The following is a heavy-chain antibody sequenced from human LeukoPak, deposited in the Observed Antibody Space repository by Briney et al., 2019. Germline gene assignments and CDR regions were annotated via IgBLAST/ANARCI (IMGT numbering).Heavy chain of an antibody. J-gene: IGHJ4*02. V-gene: IGHV3-23*01. CDR3: AKSPLYCSGGSCYSTYYFDY. CDR1: GFTFSSYA. CDR2: ISGSGGST. D-gene: IGHD2-15*01. Sequence: GGSLRLSCAASGFTFSSYAMGWVRQAPGKGLEWVSAISGSGGSTYYADSVKGRFTISRDNSKNTLYLQMNSLRAEDTAVYYCAKSPLYCSGGSCYSTYYFDYWGQGTLVTVSS.